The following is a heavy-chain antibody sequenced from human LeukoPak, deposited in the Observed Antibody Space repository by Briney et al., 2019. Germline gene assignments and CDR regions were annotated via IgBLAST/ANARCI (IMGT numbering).Heavy chain of an antibody. D-gene: IGHD3-22*01. CDR1: GGSVSTGSYY. CDR3: ARASYFYDINGWVPFDY. CDR2: IYTSGST. Sequence: PSQTLSLTCTVSGGSVSTGSYYWSWIRQPAGKGLEWIGRIGLIYTSGSTNYNPSLKSRVTISGDTSKNQFSLRLSSVTAADTAVYYCARASYFYDINGWVPFDYWGQGTLVTVSS. V-gene: IGHV4-61*02. J-gene: IGHJ4*02.